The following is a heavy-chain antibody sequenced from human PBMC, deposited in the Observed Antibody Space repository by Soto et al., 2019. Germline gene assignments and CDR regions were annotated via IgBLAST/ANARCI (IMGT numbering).Heavy chain of an antibody. Sequence: PSETLSLTCAVYGGSFSGYYWTWIRQPPGTGLEWIGEINHSGSTNYNPSLKSRVTISVDTSKNQFSLKLTSVTAADTATYYCVHRRVNSGLSYWGQGILVTVSS. CDR3: VHRRVNSGLSY. CDR2: INHSGST. J-gene: IGHJ4*02. CDR1: GGSFSGYY. V-gene: IGHV4-34*01. D-gene: IGHD3-10*01.